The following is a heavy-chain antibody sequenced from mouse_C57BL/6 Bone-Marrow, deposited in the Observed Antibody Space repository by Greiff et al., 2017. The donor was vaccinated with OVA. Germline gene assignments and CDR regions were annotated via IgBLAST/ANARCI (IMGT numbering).Heavy chain of an antibody. D-gene: IGHD1-1*01. CDR1: GFTFSDYY. J-gene: IGHJ3*01. CDR2: ISNGGGST. Sequence: DVKLVESGGGLVQPGGSLKLSCAASGFTFSDYYMYWVRQTPEKRLEWVAYISNGGGSTYYPDTVKGRFTISRDNAKNTLYLQMSRLKSEDTAMYYCASPPFTTVVEDWFAYWGQGTLVTVSA. CDR3: ASPPFTTVVEDWFAY. V-gene: IGHV5-12*01.